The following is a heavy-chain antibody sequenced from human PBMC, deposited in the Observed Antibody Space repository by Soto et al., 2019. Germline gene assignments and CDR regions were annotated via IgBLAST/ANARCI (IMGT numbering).Heavy chain of an antibody. Sequence: QITLRESGPTLVKPTQTLTLTCTLSGFSLSSSGVAVGWVRQPPGKALEWLALIYGDDTRQYRPSLWGRVTITKDTSNTQVVLRVTNMDTVDRVTYFCASHRTADCYFDLWCRGTLVAVSS. D-gene: IGHD2-21*01. J-gene: IGHJ2*01. V-gene: IGHV2-5*02. CDR3: ASHRTADCYFDL. CDR1: GFSLSSSGVA. CDR2: IYGDDTR.